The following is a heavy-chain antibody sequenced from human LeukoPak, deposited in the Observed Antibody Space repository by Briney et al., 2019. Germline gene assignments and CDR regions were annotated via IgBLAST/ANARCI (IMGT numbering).Heavy chain of an antibody. D-gene: IGHD3-22*01. V-gene: IGHV4-34*01. CDR2: INHSGST. J-gene: IGHJ4*02. CDR1: GGSFSGYY. CDR3: ARGSYYYDSSGYLSGSRCYFDY. Sequence: SETLSLTCAVYGGSFSGYYWSWIRQPPGKGLEWIGEINHSGSTNYNPSLKSRVTITVDTSKNQFSLKLSSVTAADTAVYYCARGSYYYDSSGYLSGSRCYFDYWGQGTLVTVSS.